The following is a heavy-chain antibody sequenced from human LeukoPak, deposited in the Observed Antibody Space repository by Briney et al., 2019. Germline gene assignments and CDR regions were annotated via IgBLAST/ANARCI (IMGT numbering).Heavy chain of an antibody. V-gene: IGHV3-30-3*01. J-gene: IGHJ6*02. CDR2: ISYDGSNK. D-gene: IGHD6-19*01. CDR3: ARDSSKNFQWLVAYYYGMDV. CDR1: GFTFSSYA. Sequence: GGSLRLSCAASGFTFSSYAMSWVRQAPGKGLEWVAVISYDGSNKYYADSVKGRFTISRDNSKNTLYLQMNSLRAEDTAVYYCARDSSKNFQWLVAYYYGMDVWGQGTTVTVSS.